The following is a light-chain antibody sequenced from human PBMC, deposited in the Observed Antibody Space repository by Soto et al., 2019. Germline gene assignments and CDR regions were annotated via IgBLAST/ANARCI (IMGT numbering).Light chain of an antibody. CDR2: EVS. J-gene: IGLJ1*01. CDR3: SSYTAGGTI. CDR1: SGDVCGYYY. Sequence: QSALTQPASVSGSPGQSITISCTGTSGDVCGYYYVSWYQQLPGKAPKLMISEVSNRPSGVSNRFSGSKSGNTASLTISGLQAEDEADYYCSSYTAGGTIFGTGTKLTVL. V-gene: IGLV2-14*01.